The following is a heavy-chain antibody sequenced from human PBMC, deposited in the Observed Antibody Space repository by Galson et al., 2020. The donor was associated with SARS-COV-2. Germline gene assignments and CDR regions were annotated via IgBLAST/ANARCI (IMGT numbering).Heavy chain of an antibody. V-gene: IGHV4-34*01. Sequence: SETLSLTCAVYGGSFSGYYWSWIRQPPGKGLEWIGEINHSGSTNYNPSLKSRVTISVDTSKNQFSLKLSSVTAADTAVYYCARGFFSADHKSGYPAYGMDVWGQGTTVTVSS. CDR2: INHSGST. CDR1: GGSFSGYY. D-gene: IGHD3-3*01. CDR3: ARGFFSADHKSGYPAYGMDV. J-gene: IGHJ6*02.